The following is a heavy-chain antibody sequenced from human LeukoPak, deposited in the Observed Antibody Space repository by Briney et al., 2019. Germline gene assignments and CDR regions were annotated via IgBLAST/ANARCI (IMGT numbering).Heavy chain of an antibody. V-gene: IGHV1-69*13. CDR1: GGTFSSYA. CDR3: ARDGGDDYGDPQYYFDY. CDR2: IIPIFGTA. J-gene: IGHJ4*02. Sequence: GASVKLSCKASGGTFSSYAISWGRQAPGQRLEWMGGIIPIFGTANYAKKFQGRVTITADESTSTVYMELSSLRSEDTAVYSCARDGGDDYGDPQYYFDYWGQGTLVTVSS. D-gene: IGHD4-17*01.